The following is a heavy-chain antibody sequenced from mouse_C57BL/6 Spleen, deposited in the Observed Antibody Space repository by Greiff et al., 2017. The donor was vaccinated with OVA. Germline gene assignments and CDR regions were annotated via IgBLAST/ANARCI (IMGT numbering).Heavy chain of an antibody. CDR2: IYPGSGST. J-gene: IGHJ2*01. CDR3: ARDYYGSLHFDY. V-gene: IGHV1-55*01. D-gene: IGHD1-1*01. CDR1: GYTFTSYW. Sequence: QVQLQQPGAELVKPGASVKMSCKASGYTFTSYWITWVKQRPGQGLEWIGDIYPGSGSTNYNEKFKSKATLTVDTSSSTAYKQLSSLTSEDSAVYYCARDYYGSLHFDYWGQGTTLTVSS.